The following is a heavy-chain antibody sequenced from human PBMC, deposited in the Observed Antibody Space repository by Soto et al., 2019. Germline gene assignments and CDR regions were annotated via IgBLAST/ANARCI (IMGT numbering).Heavy chain of an antibody. J-gene: IGHJ4*02. CDR3: ARDPLDTAQYYFDY. Sequence: GGSLRLSCAASGFTFSSYGMHWVRQAPGKGLEWVAVIWYDGSNKYYADSVKGRFTISRDNSKNTLYLQMNSLRAEDTAVYYCARDPLDTAQYYFDYWGQGTLVTVSS. D-gene: IGHD5-18*01. CDR1: GFTFSSYG. V-gene: IGHV3-33*01. CDR2: IWYDGSNK.